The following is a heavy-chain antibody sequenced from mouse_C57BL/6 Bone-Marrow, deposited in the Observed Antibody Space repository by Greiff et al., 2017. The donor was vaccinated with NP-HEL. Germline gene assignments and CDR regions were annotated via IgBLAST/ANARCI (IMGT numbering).Heavy chain of an antibody. Sequence: EVQGVESGGGLVKPGGSLKLSCAASGFTFSSYAMSWVRQTPEKRLEWVATISDGGSYTYYPDNVKGRFTISRDNAKNNLYLQMSHLKSEDTAMYYCARGLPRDFDYWGQGTTLTVSS. V-gene: IGHV5-4*01. J-gene: IGHJ2*01. CDR3: ARGLPRDFDY. D-gene: IGHD2-1*01. CDR2: ISDGGSYT. CDR1: GFTFSSYA.